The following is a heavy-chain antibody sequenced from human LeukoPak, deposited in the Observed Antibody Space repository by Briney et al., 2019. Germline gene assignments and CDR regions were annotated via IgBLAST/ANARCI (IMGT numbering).Heavy chain of an antibody. V-gene: IGHV3-48*03. D-gene: IGHD3-10*01. CDR1: GFTFSSYE. Sequence: GGSLRLSCAASGFTFSSYEMNWVRQAPGKGLEWVSYISSSGSTIYYADSVKGRFTISRDNAKNSLYLQMNSLRAEDTAVYYCARLTMVRGVLGYWGQGTLVTVSS. CDR3: ARLTMVRGVLGY. CDR2: ISSSGSTI. J-gene: IGHJ4*02.